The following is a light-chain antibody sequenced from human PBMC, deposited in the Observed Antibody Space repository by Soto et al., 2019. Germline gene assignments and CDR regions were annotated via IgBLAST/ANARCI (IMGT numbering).Light chain of an antibody. Sequence: DIQMTQSPSTLSASVGDRVTITCRASQSISSWLAWYQQKPGKAPNLLIYDASSLESGVPSRFSGSGSGTEFTLTVISLQPDDFATYYGQQYNSYWTFGQGTKVEIK. CDR3: QQYNSYWT. CDR2: DAS. J-gene: IGKJ1*01. V-gene: IGKV1-5*01. CDR1: QSISSW.